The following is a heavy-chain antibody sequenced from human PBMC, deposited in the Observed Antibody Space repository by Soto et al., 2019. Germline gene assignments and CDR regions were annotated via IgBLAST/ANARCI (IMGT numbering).Heavy chain of an antibody. CDR1: GGTFSSYA. J-gene: IGHJ5*02. Sequence: QVQLVQSGAEVKKPGSSVKVSCKASGGTFSSYAISWVRQAPGQGLEWMGGIIPIFGTANYAQKFQGRVTITADESTSTAYMELSSLRSEDTAVYDCARESCTNGVCYWVGNWFDPWGQGTLVTVSS. V-gene: IGHV1-69*01. D-gene: IGHD2-8*01. CDR3: ARESCTNGVCYWVGNWFDP. CDR2: IIPIFGTA.